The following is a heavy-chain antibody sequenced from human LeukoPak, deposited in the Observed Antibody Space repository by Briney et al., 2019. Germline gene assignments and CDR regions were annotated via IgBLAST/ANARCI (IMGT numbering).Heavy chain of an antibody. CDR2: SSSSDDGK. CDR3: ARDRMRVGGGNWFDP. CDR1: GLSLNSYA. J-gene: IGHJ5*02. D-gene: IGHD3-16*01. Sequence: GGSLRLSCTASGLSLNSYAMSWVRQVPGKGLEWVSASSSSDDGKWYAESVRGRFTISRDTYKNTVYLQMNSLRAEDTAVYYCARDRMRVGGGNWFDPWGQGTLVTVSS. V-gene: IGHV3-23*01.